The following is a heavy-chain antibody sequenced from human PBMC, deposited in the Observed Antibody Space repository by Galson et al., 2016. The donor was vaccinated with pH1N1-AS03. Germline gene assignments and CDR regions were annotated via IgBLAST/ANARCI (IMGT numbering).Heavy chain of an antibody. CDR2: ILSKTDGGTT. D-gene: IGHD3-9*01. J-gene: IGHJ4*02. V-gene: IGHV3-15*01. CDR1: GCAFCCVW. CDR3: TKYFFCDYFDY. Sequence: SLSLVCAASGCAFCCVWMSGVVQSAGEGLFWVARILSKTDGGTTDFAAPVEGRFTISRDDSKNMLYLQMNSLKTEDSAMYYCTKYFFCDYFDYWGQ.